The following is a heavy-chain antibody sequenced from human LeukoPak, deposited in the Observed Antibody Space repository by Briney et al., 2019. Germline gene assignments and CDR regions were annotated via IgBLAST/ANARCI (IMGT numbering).Heavy chain of an antibody. Sequence: GGSLRLSCAASGSTFSSYAMHWVRQAPGKGLEWVAVISYDGGNKYYADSVKGRFTISRDNSKNTLYLQMNGLRAEDTAVYYCACLTTADAFDIWGQGTMVTVSS. D-gene: IGHD3-22*01. V-gene: IGHV3-30*04. CDR2: ISYDGGNK. CDR1: GSTFSSYA. CDR3: ACLTTADAFDI. J-gene: IGHJ3*02.